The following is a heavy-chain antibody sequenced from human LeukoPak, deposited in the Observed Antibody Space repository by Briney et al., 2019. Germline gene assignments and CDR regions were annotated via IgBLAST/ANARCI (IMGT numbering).Heavy chain of an antibody. CDR1: GDSVSSNSAA. V-gene: IGHV6-1*01. CDR2: TYYRSKWYN. D-gene: IGHD1-26*01. Sequence: SQTLSLTCAISGDSVSSNSAAWNWIRQSPSRGLEWLGRTYYRSKWYNDYAVSVKSRITINADTSKNQFSLQLNSVTPEDTAVHYCASSSGSYWNMDVWGKGTTVTVSS. J-gene: IGHJ6*03. CDR3: ASSSGSYWNMDV.